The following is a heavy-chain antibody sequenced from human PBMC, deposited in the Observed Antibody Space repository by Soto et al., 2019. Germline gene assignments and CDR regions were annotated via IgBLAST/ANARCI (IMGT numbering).Heavy chain of an antibody. CDR1: GFTFSNYF. V-gene: IGHV3-74*01. CDR3: ARTYVPGIAGFDP. J-gene: IGHJ5*02. CDR2: MSGDGKTI. D-gene: IGHD1-1*01. Sequence: SLRLSCAASGFTFSNYFMHWVRQVPGEGLVWVSRMSGDGKTISYADSVKGRFTISRDNAKNTLYLQMNSRRVEDTAVYYCARTYVPGIAGFDPWGQGTLVTVSS.